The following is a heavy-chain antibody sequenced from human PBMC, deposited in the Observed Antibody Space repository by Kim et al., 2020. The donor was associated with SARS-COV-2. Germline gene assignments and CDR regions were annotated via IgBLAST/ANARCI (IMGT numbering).Heavy chain of an antibody. D-gene: IGHD6-6*01. CDR2: ISYDGSNK. V-gene: IGHV3-30-3*01. CDR3: ARGGGGLSSSSILGY. J-gene: IGHJ4*01. Sequence: GGSLRLSCAASGFTFSSYAMHWVRQAPGKGLEWVAVISYDGSNKYYADSVKGRFTISRDNSKNTLYLQMNSLRAEDTAVYYCARGGGGLSSSSILGYWG. CDR1: GFTFSSYA.